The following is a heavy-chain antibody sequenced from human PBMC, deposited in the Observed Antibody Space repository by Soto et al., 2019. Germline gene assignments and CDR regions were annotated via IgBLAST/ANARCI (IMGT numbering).Heavy chain of an antibody. D-gene: IGHD2-8*02. CDR1: GDSISSFSDY. Sequence: SETLSLTCLVSGDSISSFSDYWAWIRQPPGKGLEWIASIESSGPTFYNPSLKSRVTISVDTSKNQFSLKLTSVTAADTAVYYCARDKITGLFDYWGQGTLVTVSS. CDR3: ARDKITGLFDY. J-gene: IGHJ4*02. V-gene: IGHV4-39*07. CDR2: IESSGPT.